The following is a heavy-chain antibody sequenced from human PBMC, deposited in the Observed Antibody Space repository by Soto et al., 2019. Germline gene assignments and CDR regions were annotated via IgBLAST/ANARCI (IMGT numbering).Heavy chain of an antibody. J-gene: IGHJ5*02. CDR1: GYTFTSYY. Sequence: QVQLVQSGAEVKKPGASVKVSCKASGYTFTSYYMHWVRQAPGQGLEWMGIINPSGGSTSYAQKCQGRVTLTRDTSTSTVYMELSSLRSEDTAVYYCARAPNESVWDPWGQGTLVTVSS. CDR3: ARAPNESVWDP. D-gene: IGHD2-8*01. V-gene: IGHV1-46*01. CDR2: INPSGGST.